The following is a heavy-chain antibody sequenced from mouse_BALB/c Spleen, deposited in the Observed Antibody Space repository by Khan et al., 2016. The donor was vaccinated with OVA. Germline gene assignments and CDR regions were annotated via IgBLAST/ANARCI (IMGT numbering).Heavy chain of an antibody. CDR1: GISITTGNYR. V-gene: IGHV3-5*02. J-gene: IGHJ1*01. CDR2: IYYSGTI. CDR3: ARGYGSLYWYFDV. Sequence: EVKLLESGPGLVKPSQTVSLTCTVTGISITTGNYRWSWIRQFPGNKLEWIGNIYYSGTITSNPSLTSRTTITKNTSKNRFFLEMNSLTAEDTATYDSARGYGSLYWYFDVGGAGTTVTVAS. D-gene: IGHD1-1*01.